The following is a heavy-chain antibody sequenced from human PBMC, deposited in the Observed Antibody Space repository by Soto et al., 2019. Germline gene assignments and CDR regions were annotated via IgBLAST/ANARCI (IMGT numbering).Heavy chain of an antibody. D-gene: IGHD4-17*01. J-gene: IGHJ6*04. V-gene: IGHV3-30*18. CDR1: GFTFSTYG. CDR2: ISYDGTNK. CDR3: AKDLQSYGDYDYYCYGMDV. Sequence: QVQLVESGGGEVQPGRSLTLSCAASGFTFSTYGMHWVLQTPGKGLEWVAVISYDGTNKFYSDSVKGRFTISRDNFKNTLTLKLNSRRADDTAVYSCAKDLQSYGDYDYYCYGMDVWGIGTRVPVSS.